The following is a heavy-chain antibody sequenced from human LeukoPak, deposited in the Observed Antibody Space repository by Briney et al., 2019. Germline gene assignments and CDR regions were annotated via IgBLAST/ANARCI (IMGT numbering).Heavy chain of an antibody. CDR1: GFTVSSNY. Sequence: GGSLRLSCAASGFTVSSNYMSWVRQAPGKGLEWVSVIYSGGSTYYADSVKGRFTISRDNSKNMLYLQMNSLRAEDTAVYYCARDQITMVRGATHDAFDIWGQGTMVTVSS. J-gene: IGHJ3*02. CDR3: ARDQITMVRGATHDAFDI. D-gene: IGHD3-10*01. V-gene: IGHV3-66*01. CDR2: IYSGGST.